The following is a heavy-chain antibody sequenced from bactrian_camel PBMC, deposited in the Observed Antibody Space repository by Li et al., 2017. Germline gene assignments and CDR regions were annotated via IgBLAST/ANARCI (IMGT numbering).Heavy chain of an antibody. J-gene: IGHJ4*01. CDR3: ASAPLWDSCPLSTVLRYSY. CDR2: INSDGST. V-gene: IGHV3S10*01. CDR1: GALLSTHG. Sequence: QLVESGGALVQPGGSLRLSCAVSGALLSTHGLTWLRQAEGKGLLWLGTINSDGSTHYRDVDNVKGRFTISKDNAKNTLYLQMNSLKPEDTAMYYCASAPLWDSCPLSTVLRYSYWVQGTQVTVS. D-gene: IGHD6*01.